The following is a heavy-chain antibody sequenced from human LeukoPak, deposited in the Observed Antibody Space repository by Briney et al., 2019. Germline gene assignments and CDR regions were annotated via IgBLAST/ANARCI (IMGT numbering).Heavy chain of an antibody. J-gene: IGHJ4*02. CDR3: ARRPVGDYVWGSYRRTSSYFDY. CDR2: IYYSGST. CDR1: GGSISSSSYY. Sequence: SETLSLTCTVSGGSISSSSYYWGWIRQPPGKGLEWIGSIYYSGSTYYNPSLKSRVTISVDTSKNQFSLKLSSVTAADTAVYYCARRPVGDYVWGSYRRTSSYFDYWGQGTLVTVSS. D-gene: IGHD3-16*02. V-gene: IGHV4-39*01.